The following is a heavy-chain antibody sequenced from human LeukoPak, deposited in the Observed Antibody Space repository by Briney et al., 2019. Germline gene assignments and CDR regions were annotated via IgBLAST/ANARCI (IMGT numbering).Heavy chain of an antibody. CDR1: DYSISSDYD. V-gene: IGHV4-38-2*01. Sequence: SETLSLTCGVSDYSISSDYDWGWIRQPPGKGLEWIGSIYHSGTAYYNPSLNSRVTISVDTSKNQFSLKLNSVTAADTAVYYCARVWGYTYGYFNYWGQGTLVTVSS. CDR3: ARVWGYTYGYFNY. CDR2: IYHSGTA. J-gene: IGHJ4*02. D-gene: IGHD5-18*01.